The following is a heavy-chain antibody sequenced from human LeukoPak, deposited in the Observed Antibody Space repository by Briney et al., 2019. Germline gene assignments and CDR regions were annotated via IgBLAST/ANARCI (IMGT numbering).Heavy chain of an antibody. CDR2: INHSGST. CDR3: ARYDVWGSYRAFDY. Sequence: SETLSLTCAVYGGSFSGYYWSWIRQPPGKGLEWIGEINHSGSTNYNPSLKSRVTISVDTSKNQFSLRLSSVTAADTAVYYCARYDVWGSYRAFDYWGQGTLVTVSS. CDR1: GGSFSGYY. V-gene: IGHV4-34*01. J-gene: IGHJ4*02. D-gene: IGHD3-16*02.